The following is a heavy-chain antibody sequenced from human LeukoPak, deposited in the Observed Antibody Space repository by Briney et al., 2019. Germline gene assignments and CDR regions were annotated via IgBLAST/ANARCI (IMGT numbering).Heavy chain of an antibody. CDR1: GGTFSSYA. V-gene: IGHV1-69*13. J-gene: IGHJ3*02. CDR3: ARAHHYYDSSGYYRDAFDI. CDR2: IIPIFGTA. D-gene: IGHD3-22*01. Sequence: SVKVSCKASGGTFSSYAIGWVRQAPGQGLEWMGGIIPIFGTANYAQKFQGRVTITADESTSTAYMELSSLRSEDTAVYYCARAHHYYDSSGYYRDAFDIWGQGTMVTVSS.